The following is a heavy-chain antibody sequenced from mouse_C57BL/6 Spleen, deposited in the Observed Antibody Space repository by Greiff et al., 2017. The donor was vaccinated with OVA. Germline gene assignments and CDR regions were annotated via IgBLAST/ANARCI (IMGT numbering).Heavy chain of an antibody. Sequence: QVQLQQSGAELVRPGASVTLSCKASGYTFTDYEMHWVKQTPVHGLEWIGAIDPETGGTAYNQKFKGKAILTADKSSSTAYMELRSLTSEDSAVYYCTRGITTVVADGYAMDYWGQGTSVTVSS. V-gene: IGHV1-15*01. CDR3: TRGITTVVADGYAMDY. CDR2: IDPETGGT. D-gene: IGHD1-1*01. J-gene: IGHJ4*01. CDR1: GYTFTDYE.